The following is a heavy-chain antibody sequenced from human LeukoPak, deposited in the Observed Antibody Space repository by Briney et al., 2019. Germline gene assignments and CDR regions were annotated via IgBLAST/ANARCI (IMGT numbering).Heavy chain of an antibody. CDR3: ARSMATGVAPGWFDP. CDR2: IYYSGST. CDR1: GGSISSYY. V-gene: IGHV4-59*01. J-gene: IGHJ5*02. D-gene: IGHD5-24*01. Sequence: PSETLSLTCTVSGGSISSYYWSWIRRPPGKGLEWIGYIYYSGSTNYNPSLKSRVTISVDTSKNQFSLKLSSVTAADTAVYYCARSMATGVAPGWFDPWGQGTLVTVSS.